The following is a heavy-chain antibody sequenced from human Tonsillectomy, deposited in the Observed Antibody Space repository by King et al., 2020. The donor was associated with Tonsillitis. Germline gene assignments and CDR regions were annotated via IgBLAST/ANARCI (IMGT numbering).Heavy chain of an antibody. Sequence: VQLVESGGGVVRPGGSLRLSCAASGFTFGDYGMSWVRQAPGKGLEWVSGINWNGGSTGYADSVKGRFTISRDNAKNSLYLQMNSLRAEDTALYYCARHLGYSSSWRQTLFDYWGQGTLVTVSS. J-gene: IGHJ4*02. D-gene: IGHD6-13*01. CDR1: GFTFGDYG. V-gene: IGHV3-20*04. CDR2: INWNGGST. CDR3: ARHLGYSSSWRQTLFDY.